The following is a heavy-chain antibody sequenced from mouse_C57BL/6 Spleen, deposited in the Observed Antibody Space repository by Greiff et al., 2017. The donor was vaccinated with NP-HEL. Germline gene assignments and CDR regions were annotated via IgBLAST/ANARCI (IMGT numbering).Heavy chain of an antibody. V-gene: IGHV1-55*01. J-gene: IGHJ3*01. CDR2: IYPGSGST. D-gene: IGHD6-1*01. CDR1: GYTFTSYW. Sequence: QVQLQQPGAELVKPGASVKMSCKDSGYTFTSYWITWVKQRPGQGLEWIGDIYPGSGSTNYNEKFKSKATLTVDTSSSTAYMQLSSLTSEDSAVYYCARSSVPFEGFAYWGQGTLVTVSA. CDR3: ARSSVPFEGFAY.